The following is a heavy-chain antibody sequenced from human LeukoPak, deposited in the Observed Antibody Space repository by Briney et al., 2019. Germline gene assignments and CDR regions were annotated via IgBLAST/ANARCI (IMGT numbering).Heavy chain of an antibody. CDR2: ISGGGGST. D-gene: IGHD1-26*01. J-gene: IGHJ4*02. CDR1: GFTFSNYM. V-gene: IGHV3-23*01. CDR3: AKGGKWDVTPFDY. Sequence: GGSLRLSCAASGFTFSNYMMHWVRQAPGKGLVWVSTISGGGGSTYYADSVKGRFTISRDNSKNTLYLQVNSLRAEDTAVYYCAKGGKWDVTPFDYWGQGTLVTASS.